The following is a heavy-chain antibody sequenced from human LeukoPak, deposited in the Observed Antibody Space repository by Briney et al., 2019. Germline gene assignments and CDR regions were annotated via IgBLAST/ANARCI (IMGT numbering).Heavy chain of an antibody. CDR1: GGSISSYY. CDR2: IYTSGST. CDR3: ARDLGSSLYHYYYMDV. D-gene: IGHD6-13*01. V-gene: IGHV4-4*07. J-gene: IGHJ6*03. Sequence: PSETLSLTCTVSGGSISSYYWSWIRQPAGKGLEWIGCIYTSGSTNYNPSLKSRVTMSVDTSKNQFSLKLSSVTAADTAVYYCARDLGSSLYHYYYMDVWGKGTTVTISS.